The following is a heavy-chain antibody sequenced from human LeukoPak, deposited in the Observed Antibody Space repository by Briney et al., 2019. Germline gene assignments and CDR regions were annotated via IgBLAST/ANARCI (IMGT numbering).Heavy chain of an antibody. CDR1: GYTFTSYV. Sequence: GASVKVSCKASGYTFTSYVIHWVSQAPGQGLEWMGWINPNSGGTNYAQKFQGRVTMTRDTSISTAYMELSRLRSDDTAVYYCARGRARFPAYCGGDCYSELDYWGQGTLVTVSS. J-gene: IGHJ4*02. V-gene: IGHV1-2*02. CDR2: INPNSGGT. CDR3: ARGRARFPAYCGGDCYSELDY. D-gene: IGHD2-21*02.